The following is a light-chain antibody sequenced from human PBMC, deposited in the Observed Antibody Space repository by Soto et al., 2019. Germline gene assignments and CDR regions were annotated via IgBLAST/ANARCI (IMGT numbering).Light chain of an antibody. Sequence: ETVLTQSPGTLSLSPGEGATLSCRASQTVSSNFLAWYRQKPGQAPRLLIYGASSRATGIPDRFGGSGSGTDFTLTISRLEPEDFAVYYCHQYGNSPHTFGQGTRLEI. J-gene: IGKJ5*01. V-gene: IGKV3-20*01. CDR2: GAS. CDR3: HQYGNSPHT. CDR1: QTVSSNF.